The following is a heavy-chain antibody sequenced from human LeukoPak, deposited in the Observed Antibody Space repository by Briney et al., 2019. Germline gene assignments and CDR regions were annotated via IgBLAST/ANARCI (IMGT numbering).Heavy chain of an antibody. V-gene: IGHV3-23*01. CDR3: AKWGYGSGSYSGFQH. Sequence: GGSLRLSCAASGFTFSSYAMSWVRQAPGKGLEWVSAISGSGGSTYYADSVKGRFTISRDNSKHTLYLQMNSMRAEDTAVYYCAKWGYGSGSYSGFQHWGQGTLVTVSS. J-gene: IGHJ1*01. D-gene: IGHD3-10*01. CDR2: ISGSGGST. CDR1: GFTFSSYA.